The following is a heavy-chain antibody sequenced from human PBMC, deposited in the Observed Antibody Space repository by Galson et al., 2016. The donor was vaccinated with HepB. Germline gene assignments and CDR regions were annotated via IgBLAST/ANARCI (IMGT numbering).Heavy chain of an antibody. D-gene: IGHD3-3*01. CDR2: INHSGST. Sequence: SETLSLTCAVYGGSFSGYYWSWIRQPPGKGLEWIGEINHSGSTNYNPSLKSRVTISVDTSKNQFSLKLSSVTAADTAVYYCASGRDFWSGYYTSWFDPWGQGTLVTVSS. CDR3: ASGRDFWSGYYTSWFDP. J-gene: IGHJ5*02. CDR1: GGSFSGYY. V-gene: IGHV4-34*01.